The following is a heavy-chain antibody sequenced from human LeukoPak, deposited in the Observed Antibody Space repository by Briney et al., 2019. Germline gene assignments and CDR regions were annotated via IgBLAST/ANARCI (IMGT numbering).Heavy chain of an antibody. CDR3: ARGDLVYYDSSGPHDYYYYMDV. V-gene: IGHV4-4*07. CDR2: IYTSGST. J-gene: IGHJ6*03. D-gene: IGHD3-22*01. Sequence: PSETLSLTCTVSGGSISSYYWSWIRQPAGKGLEWIGRIYTSGSTNYNPSLKSRVTISVDTSKNQFSLKLSSVTAADTAVYYCARGDLVYYDSSGPHDYYYYMDVWGKGTTVTVSS. CDR1: GGSISSYY.